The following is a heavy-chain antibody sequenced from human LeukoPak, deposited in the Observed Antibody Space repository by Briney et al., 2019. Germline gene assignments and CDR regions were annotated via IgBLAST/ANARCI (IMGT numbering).Heavy chain of an antibody. V-gene: IGHV4-59*01. Sequence: PSETLSLTCTVSGDPTSSYYWSWMRQPPGKGLEWIGYIYHSGSTNYNPSLKSRVTISADTSKDQFSLKLASVTAADTAVYYCATGYSSTWYYFDYWGQGTLVTVSS. CDR3: ATGYSSTWYYFDY. D-gene: IGHD6-13*01. CDR2: IYHSGST. CDR1: GDPTSSYY. J-gene: IGHJ4*02.